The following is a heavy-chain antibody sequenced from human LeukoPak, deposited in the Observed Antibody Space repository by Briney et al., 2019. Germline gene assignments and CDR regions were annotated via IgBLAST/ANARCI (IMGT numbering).Heavy chain of an antibody. CDR3: ARPRDGYNPPFDY. CDR2: IYYSGST. J-gene: IGHJ4*02. CDR1: GGSISSYY. V-gene: IGHV4-59*01. Sequence: TASATLSLTCTVSGGSISSYYWSWIRQPPGKGLEWIGYIYYSGSTNYNPSLKSRVTISVDTSKNQFSLKLSSVTAADTAVYYCARPRDGYNPPFDYWGQGTLVTVSS. D-gene: IGHD5-24*01.